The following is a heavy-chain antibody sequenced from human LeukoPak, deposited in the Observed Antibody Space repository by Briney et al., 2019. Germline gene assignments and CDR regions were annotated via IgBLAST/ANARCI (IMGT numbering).Heavy chain of an antibody. Sequence: PGGSLRLSCAASGFTFSSYAMGWVRQAPGKGLEWVSAISGSGGSTYYADSVKGRFTISRDNSKNTLYLQMNSLRAEDTAVYYCAKDPQNYVWGNWPDYWGQGTLVTVSS. CDR1: GFTFSSYA. V-gene: IGHV3-23*01. CDR2: ISGSGGST. CDR3: AKDPQNYVWGNWPDY. D-gene: IGHD3-16*01. J-gene: IGHJ4*02.